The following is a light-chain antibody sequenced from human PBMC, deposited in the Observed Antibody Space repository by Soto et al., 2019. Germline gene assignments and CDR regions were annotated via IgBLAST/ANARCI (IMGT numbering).Light chain of an antibody. CDR1: GSSIGTNT. CDR2: GDN. J-gene: IGLJ2*01. Sequence: QSVLTQPPSASGTPGQRVTIAGSGSGSSIGTNTVNWYRQLPGTAPKLLIYGDNQRPSGVPDRFSGSKSGTSASLAISGLQSEDEAEYCCAAWEGSRNNVIFGGGTKLAVL. V-gene: IGLV1-44*01. CDR3: AAWEGSRNNVI.